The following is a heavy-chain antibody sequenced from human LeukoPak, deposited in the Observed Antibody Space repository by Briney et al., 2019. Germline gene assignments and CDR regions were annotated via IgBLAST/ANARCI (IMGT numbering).Heavy chain of an antibody. Sequence: GGSLRLSCAASGFTFSSYWMSWVRQAPGKGLEWVANIKQDGSEKYYVDSVKGRFTISRDNAKNSLYLQMNSLRAEDTAVYYCARLIAAAAMGWFDPWGQGTLVTVSS. V-gene: IGHV3-7*01. CDR1: GFTFSSYW. J-gene: IGHJ5*02. CDR3: ARLIAAAAMGWFDP. CDR2: IKQDGSEK. D-gene: IGHD6-13*01.